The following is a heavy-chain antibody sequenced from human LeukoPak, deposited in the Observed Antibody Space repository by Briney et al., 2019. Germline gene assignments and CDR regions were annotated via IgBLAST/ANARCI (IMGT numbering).Heavy chain of an antibody. CDR2: IKQDGSEK. J-gene: IGHJ6*03. Sequence: GGSLRLSCAASGFTFSSYWMTWVRQAPGKGLEWVANIKQDGSEKFYVDSVKGRFTISRDSAKNSLYLHMNSLRAEDTAVYYCARVGPQGADHYVDVWGKGTTVTISS. V-gene: IGHV3-7*01. D-gene: IGHD3-16*01. CDR3: ARVGPQGADHYVDV. CDR1: GFTFSSYW.